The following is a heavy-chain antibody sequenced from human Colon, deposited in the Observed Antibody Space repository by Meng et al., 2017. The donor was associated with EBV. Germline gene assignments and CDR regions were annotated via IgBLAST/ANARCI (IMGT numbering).Heavy chain of an antibody. Sequence: QVQLQESGPGLVQPSKTRSLPFAFSGGSISSSNWWGWVRQSPEKGLEWIGEIFHSGLTNYNPSLQSRVTISVDKSKNQFSLEVTSVTAADTAIYYCMRDLLVLEKNEVWGRGTLVTVSS. D-gene: IGHD1-1*01. V-gene: IGHV4-4*02. J-gene: IGHJ2*01. CDR2: IFHSGLT. CDR1: GGSISSSNW. CDR3: MRDLLVLEKNEV.